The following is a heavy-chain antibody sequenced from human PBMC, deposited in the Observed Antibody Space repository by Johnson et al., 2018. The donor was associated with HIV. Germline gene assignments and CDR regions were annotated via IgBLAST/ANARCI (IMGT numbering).Heavy chain of an antibody. CDR2: IYSGGST. D-gene: IGHD1-1*01. J-gene: IGHJ3*02. CDR1: GFTVSSIY. Sequence: VLLVESGGGLVQPGGSLRLSCAASGFTVSSIYMSWVRQAPGKGLEWVSIIYSGGSTYYADSVKGRFTISRDNSKNPLYLKMNSLRAEDTAVYYCARPQGTGDAFDIWGQGTMVTVS. V-gene: IGHV3-66*02. CDR3: ARPQGTGDAFDI.